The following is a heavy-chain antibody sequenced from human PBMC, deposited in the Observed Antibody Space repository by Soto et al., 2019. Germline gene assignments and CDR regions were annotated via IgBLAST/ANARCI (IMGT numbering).Heavy chain of an antibody. D-gene: IGHD1-1*01. CDR3: AKDLDWNDGFDY. J-gene: IGHJ4*02. CDR2: ISYDGSNK. CDR1: GFTFSSYG. V-gene: IGHV3-30*18. Sequence: GGSLRLSXAASGFTFSSYGMHWVRQAPGKGLEWVAVISYDGSNKYYADSVKGRFTISRDNSKNTLYLQMNSLRAEDTAVYYCAKDLDWNDGFDYWGQGTLVTVSS.